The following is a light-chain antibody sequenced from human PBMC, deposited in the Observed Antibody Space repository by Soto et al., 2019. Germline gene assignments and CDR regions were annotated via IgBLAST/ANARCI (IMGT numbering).Light chain of an antibody. CDR3: QQRSNWPQP. Sequence: EIVLTQSPATLSSFPGDRVTLSCRASQAVNTRLAWYQHKPGQAPRLPIYLASNRSAGVPARFSGSGSGTDFTLTISSLEPEDFAVYYCQQRSNWPQPFGQGTKV. J-gene: IGKJ1*01. CDR2: LAS. V-gene: IGKV3-11*01. CDR1: QAVNTR.